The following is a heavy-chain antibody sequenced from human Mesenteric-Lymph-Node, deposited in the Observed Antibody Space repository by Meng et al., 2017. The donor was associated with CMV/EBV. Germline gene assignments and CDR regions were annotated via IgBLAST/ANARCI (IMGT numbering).Heavy chain of an antibody. Sequence: GESLKISCVGSGFTFYNYAMNWVRQTPGKGLEWISGIGGGGVSIFYADSVKGRFTISRDNSKNTVYLQMNSLRVEDTAIYYCARKRPGITAGDYWGQGTLVTVSS. J-gene: IGHJ4*02. CDR1: GFTFYNYA. CDR3: ARKRPGITAGDY. V-gene: IGHV3-23*01. CDR2: IGGGGVSI. D-gene: IGHD6-13*01.